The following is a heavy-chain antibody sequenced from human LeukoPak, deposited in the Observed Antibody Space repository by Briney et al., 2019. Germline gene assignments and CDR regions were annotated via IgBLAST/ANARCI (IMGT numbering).Heavy chain of an antibody. Sequence: PGGSLRLSCAASGFTFSSYAMSWVRQAPGKGLEWVSAISRSGGSTYYADSVKGRFTISRDNAKNSLYLQMNSLRAEDTALYYCAKGSVYLVSSSWYSDFDYWGQGTLVTVSS. CDR2: ISRSGGST. D-gene: IGHD6-13*01. V-gene: IGHV3-23*01. CDR3: AKGSVYLVSSSWYSDFDY. J-gene: IGHJ4*02. CDR1: GFTFSSYA.